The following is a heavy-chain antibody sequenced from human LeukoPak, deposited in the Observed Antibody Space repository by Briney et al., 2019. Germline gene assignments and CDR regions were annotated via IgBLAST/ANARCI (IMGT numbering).Heavy chain of an antibody. J-gene: IGHJ4*02. V-gene: IGHV3-11*06. D-gene: IGHD4-17*01. CDR1: RFTFSDYY. CDR3: ARYSGDYEADY. Sequence: GGSLRLSCAASRFTFSDYYMSWIRQAPGKGLEWVSYISSSSSYTNYADSVKGRFTISRDNAKNSLYLQMNSLRAEDTAVYYCARYSGDYEADYWGQGTLVTVSS. CDR2: ISSSSSYT.